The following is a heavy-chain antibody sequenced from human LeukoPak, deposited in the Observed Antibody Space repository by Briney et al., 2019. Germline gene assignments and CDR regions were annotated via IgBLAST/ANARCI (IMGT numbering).Heavy chain of an antibody. CDR1: GYIFTSYD. D-gene: IGHD3-3*01. CDR2: MNPNSGNT. Sequence: ASVKVSCKSSGYIFTSYDVYWVRQAPGQRLEWMGWMNPNSGNTGYAQKLQGRVTLTRNTSISTAYMELSGLRSEDTAMYYCARGKLSYYDSPPRIMDVWGQRATVTVSS. V-gene: IGHV1-8*01. J-gene: IGHJ6*02. CDR3: ARGKLSYYDSPPRIMDV.